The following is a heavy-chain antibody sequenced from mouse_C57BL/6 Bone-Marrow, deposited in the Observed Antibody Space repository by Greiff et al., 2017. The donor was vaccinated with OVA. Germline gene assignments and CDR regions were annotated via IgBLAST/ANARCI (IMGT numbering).Heavy chain of an antibody. J-gene: IGHJ1*03. CDR3: ARGHEGYYGYFYV. CDR2: ISDGGSYT. Sequence: EVQVVESGGGLVKPGGSLKLSCAASGFTFSSYAMSWVRQTPEKRLEWVATISDGGSYTYYPDNVKGRFTISRDNAKNNLYLQMSHLKSEDTAMYYCARGHEGYYGYFYVWGTGTTVTVSS. D-gene: IGHD2-3*01. V-gene: IGHV5-4*01. CDR1: GFTFSSYA.